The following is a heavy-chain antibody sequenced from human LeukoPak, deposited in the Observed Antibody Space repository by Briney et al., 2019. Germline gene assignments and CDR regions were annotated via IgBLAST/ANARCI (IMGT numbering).Heavy chain of an antibody. J-gene: IGHJ4*02. CDR3: ARDRTLGYCSGGSCYNDFDY. V-gene: IGHV3-20*04. Sequence: GGSLRLSCAASGFTFDDYGMSWVRQAPGKGLEWVSGINCNGGSTGYADSVKGRFTISRDNAKNSLYLQMNSLRAEDTALYYCARDRTLGYCSGGSCYNDFDYWGQGTLVTVSS. CDR1: GFTFDDYG. CDR2: INCNGGST. D-gene: IGHD2-15*01.